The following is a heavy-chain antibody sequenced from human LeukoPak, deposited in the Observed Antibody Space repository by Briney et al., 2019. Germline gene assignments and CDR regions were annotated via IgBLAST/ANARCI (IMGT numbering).Heavy chain of an antibody. CDR2: IWYDGSIK. CDR3: AKALSPRDTAMVMGY. J-gene: IGHJ4*02. D-gene: IGHD5-18*01. Sequence: GRSLRLSCAASGFTFSSYGMHWVRQAPGKGLEWVAVIWYDGSIKSYADSVKGRFTISRDNSKNTLYLQMNSLRAEDTAVYYCAKALSPRDTAMVMGYWGQGTLVTVSS. V-gene: IGHV3-33*06. CDR1: GFTFSSYG.